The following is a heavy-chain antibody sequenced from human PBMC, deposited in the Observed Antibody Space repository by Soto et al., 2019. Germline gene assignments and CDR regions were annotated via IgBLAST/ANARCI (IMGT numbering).Heavy chain of an antibody. CDR2: ITSNGDST. Sequence: PRGSLRLSCAAFGFDFNKYAMTWVRQAPGKGLQWVSGITSNGDSTYYADSVKGRFTTSRDNSKNTLYLQMNSLRADDTAVFYCAKDSPSYTTSPFYFDSWGQGTLVTVSS. D-gene: IGHD2-2*02. J-gene: IGHJ4*02. V-gene: IGHV3-23*01. CDR3: AKDSPSYTTSPFYFDS. CDR1: GFDFNKYA.